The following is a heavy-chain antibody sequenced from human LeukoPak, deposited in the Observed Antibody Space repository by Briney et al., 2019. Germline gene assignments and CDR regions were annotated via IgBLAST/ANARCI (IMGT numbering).Heavy chain of an antibody. V-gene: IGHV3-21*01. CDR3: ARGPYYGSGSLDYFDY. Sequence: GGSLRLSCAASGFTFSDYTMNWVRQAPGKGLEWVSSISSSSSYIYYADSVKGRFTISRDNSKNSLYLQMNGLRAEDTAVYYCARGPYYGSGSLDYFDYWGQGTLVTVSS. CDR1: GFTFSDYT. J-gene: IGHJ4*02. CDR2: ISSSSSYI. D-gene: IGHD3-10*01.